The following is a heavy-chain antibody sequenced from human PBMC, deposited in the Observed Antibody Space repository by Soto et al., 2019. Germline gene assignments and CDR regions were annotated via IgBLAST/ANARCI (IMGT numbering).Heavy chain of an antibody. CDR3: ARSAGGSYPQYDY. J-gene: IGHJ4*02. CDR1: GFTFSSYA. V-gene: IGHV3-30*04. Sequence: QVQLVESGGGVVQPGRSLRLSCAASGFTFSSYAMHWVRQAPGTGLEWVAVIAYDGRDKYYPDSVKGRFTISRDNSKNTLYLQMNRLRAEDSAVYYCARSAGGSYPQYDYWGQGTLVTVSS. CDR2: IAYDGRDK. D-gene: IGHD1-26*01.